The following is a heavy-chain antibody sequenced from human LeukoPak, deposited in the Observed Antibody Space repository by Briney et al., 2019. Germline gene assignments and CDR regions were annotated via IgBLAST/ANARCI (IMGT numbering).Heavy chain of an antibody. D-gene: IGHD2-2*02. V-gene: IGHV3-30*18. CDR3: AKGYCSSTSCYTDDY. Sequence: GRSLRLSCAASGFTFSSYGMHWVRQAPGKGLEWVAVISYDGSNKYYADSVKGRFTISRDNSKNTLYLQMNSLRAEDTAAYYCAKGYCSSTSCYTDDYWGQGTLVTVSS. CDR2: ISYDGSNK. J-gene: IGHJ4*02. CDR1: GFTFSSYG.